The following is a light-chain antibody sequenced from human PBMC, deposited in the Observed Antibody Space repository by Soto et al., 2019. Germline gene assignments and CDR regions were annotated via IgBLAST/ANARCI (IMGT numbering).Light chain of an antibody. CDR3: QQYNDWPPRT. V-gene: IGKV3-15*01. Sequence: IVLTQSPDTLSASPGERATLFCRASQRVSSSLAWYQQKPGQAPRLLMYGASTRATGIPGRCSGSGSGTEVTLTISSLQSEDFAVYYCQQYNDWPPRTFGQGTKVDIK. CDR1: QRVSSS. CDR2: GAS. J-gene: IGKJ1*01.